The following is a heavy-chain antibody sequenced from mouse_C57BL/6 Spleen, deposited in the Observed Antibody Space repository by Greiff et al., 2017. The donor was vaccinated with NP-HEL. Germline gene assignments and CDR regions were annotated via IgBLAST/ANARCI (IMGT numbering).Heavy chain of an antibody. CDR3: AIYSKAMDY. J-gene: IGHJ4*01. CDR2: INPNNGGT. D-gene: IGHD2-5*01. CDR1: GYTFTDYN. Sequence: EVKLQESGPELVKPGASVKMSCKASGYTFTDYNMHWVKQSHGKSLEWIGYINPNNGGTSYNQKFKGKATLTVNKSSSTAYMELRSLTSEDSAVYYCAIYSKAMDYWGQGTSVTVSS. V-gene: IGHV1-22*01.